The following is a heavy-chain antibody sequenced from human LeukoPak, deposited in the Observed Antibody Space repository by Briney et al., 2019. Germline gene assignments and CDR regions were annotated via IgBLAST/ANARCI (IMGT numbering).Heavy chain of an antibody. CDR3: ARQIRPGLRYFEDYYGMDA. CDR2: IYYSGST. Sequence: GSLRLSCAASGFTFSSYAMSWVRQPPGKGLEWIGSIYYSGSTYYNPSLKSRVTISVDTSKNQFSLKLSSVTAADTAVYYCARQIRPGLRYFEDYYGMDAWGQGTTVTVSS. V-gene: IGHV4-39*01. D-gene: IGHD3-9*01. CDR1: GFTFSSYA. J-gene: IGHJ6*02.